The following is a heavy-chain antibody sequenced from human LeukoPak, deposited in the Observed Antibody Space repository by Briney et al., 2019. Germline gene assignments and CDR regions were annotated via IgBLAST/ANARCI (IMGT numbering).Heavy chain of an antibody. J-gene: IGHJ4*02. Sequence: GGSLRLLYEASGFTFHSYIMNWVRQPPGKGLEWVSSITSSSYYIQYAASVKGRFTISRDNAKNSLYLQMNSLRAEDTAVYYCAGMTREYPVSRGQRTLVTVSS. CDR3: AGMTREYPVS. D-gene: IGHD2-2*01. CDR1: GFTFHSYI. V-gene: IGHV3-21*01. CDR2: ITSSSYYI.